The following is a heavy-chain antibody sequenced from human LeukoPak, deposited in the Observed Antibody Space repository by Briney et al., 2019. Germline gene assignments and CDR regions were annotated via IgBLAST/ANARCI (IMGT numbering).Heavy chain of an antibody. D-gene: IGHD3-22*01. J-gene: IGHJ6*02. CDR1: GYTFTSYG. CDR3: ARDNTMIVETVYYGMDV. V-gene: IGHV1-69*13. Sequence: GASVKVSCKASGYTFTSYGISWVRQAPGQGLEWMGGIIPIFGTANYAQKFQGRVTITADESTSTAYMELSSLRSEDTAVYYCARDNTMIVETVYYGMDVWGQGTTVTVSS. CDR2: IIPIFGTA.